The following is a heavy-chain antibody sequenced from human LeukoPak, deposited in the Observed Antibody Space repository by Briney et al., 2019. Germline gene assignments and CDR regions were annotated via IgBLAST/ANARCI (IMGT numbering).Heavy chain of an antibody. D-gene: IGHD3-10*01. J-gene: IGHJ4*02. CDR1: GYTFTGYY. V-gene: IGHV1-18*04. CDR2: ISAYNRNT. CDR3: ARDSVDGSGTYYSESPDY. Sequence: ASVKVSCKASGYTFTGYYMHWVRQAPGQGLEGMGWISAYNRNTDYAQHLRGRVTMTTDTSTSTAYMELRGLRSDDTAVYYCARDSVDGSGTYYSESPDYWGQGTLVTVSS.